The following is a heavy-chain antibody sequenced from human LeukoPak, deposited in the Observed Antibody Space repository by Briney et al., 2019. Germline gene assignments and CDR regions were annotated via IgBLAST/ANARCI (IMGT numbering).Heavy chain of an antibody. J-gene: IGHJ4*02. CDR2: ITTTSTTK. CDR3: AKDVVWGSYRYSDY. CDR1: GFTFSSYG. D-gene: IGHD3-16*02. V-gene: IGHV3-23*01. Sequence: PGGSLRLSCAASGFTFSSYGMSWVRQAPGKGLEWVSYITTTSTTKLYADSVKGRFTISRDNSKNTLYLQMNSLRAEDTAVYYCAKDVVWGSYRYSDYWGQGTLVTVSS.